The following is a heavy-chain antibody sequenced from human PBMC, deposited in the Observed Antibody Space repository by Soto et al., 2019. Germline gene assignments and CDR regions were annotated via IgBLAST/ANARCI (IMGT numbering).Heavy chain of an antibody. Sequence: SETLSLTFSVSGGTISGYDWTWSGQPAGKGLEWIGRIYSSGNTKYNPSLQSRVTMSLDTSNNQFSLRLTSVTAADTAVYYCARGQRFSDWFDPWGQGTLVTVSS. J-gene: IGHJ5*02. CDR3: ARGQRFSDWFDP. D-gene: IGHD3-3*01. V-gene: IGHV4-4*07. CDR2: IYSSGNT. CDR1: GGTISGYD.